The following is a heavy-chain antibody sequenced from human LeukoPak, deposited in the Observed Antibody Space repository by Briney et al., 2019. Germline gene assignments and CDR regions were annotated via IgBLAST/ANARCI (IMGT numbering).Heavy chain of an antibody. V-gene: IGHV3-74*01. J-gene: IGHJ6*02. CDR1: GFTFSTYW. CDR2: INNDGSST. Sequence: GGSLRLSCAASGFTFSTYWMQWVRQAPGKGLVWVSRINNDGSSTNYADSVKGRFTISRDNAKNTLYLQMNSLRAEDTAMYYCARDWDTDGMDVWGQGTTVTVSS. CDR3: ARDWDTDGMDV. D-gene: IGHD1-26*01.